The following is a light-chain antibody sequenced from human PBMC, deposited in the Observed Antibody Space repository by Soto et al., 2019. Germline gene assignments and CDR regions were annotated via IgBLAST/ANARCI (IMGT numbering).Light chain of an antibody. CDR1: SSDVGGYNY. V-gene: IGLV2-14*01. CDR2: DVS. CDR3: SSYTSSSTRV. J-gene: IGLJ1*01. Sequence: QLVLTQPASVSGSPGQSITISCTGTSSDVGGYNYVPWYQQHPGKAPKLMIYDVSNRPSGVSNRFSGSKSGNTASLTISGLQAEDEADYYCSSYTSSSTRVFGTGTKLTVL.